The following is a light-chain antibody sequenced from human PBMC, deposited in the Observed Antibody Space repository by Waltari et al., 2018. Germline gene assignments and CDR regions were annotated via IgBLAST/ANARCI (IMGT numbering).Light chain of an antibody. CDR2: AAS. J-gene: IGKJ1*01. CDR3: QQLNSYPRT. CDR1: QGISSY. V-gene: IGKV1-9*01. Sequence: IQLTQSPSSLSASVGDRVTITCRASQGISSYLAWYQQKPGKAPKLLIYAASTLQSGVPSRVSGSGSGTDFTLTISSLQPEDCATYYCQQLNSYPRTFGQGTKVEIK.